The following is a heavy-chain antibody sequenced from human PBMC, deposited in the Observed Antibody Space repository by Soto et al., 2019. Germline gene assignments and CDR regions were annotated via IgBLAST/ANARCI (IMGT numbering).Heavy chain of an antibody. V-gene: IGHV4-39*01. CDR1: PGSTNNRSYH. D-gene: IGHD3-22*01. CDR2: ISYSCST. J-gene: IGHJ3*02. CDR3: ASIYYYDSSGYLWGAFDI. Sequence: FESMCLTCAPRPGSTNNRSYHLVWIRHPPAKGQAWLGCISYSCSTYYTPCTKSPVTLSVDTSKNQFSLKLSSVTAADTAVYYCASIYYYDSSGYLWGAFDIWGQGTMVTGS.